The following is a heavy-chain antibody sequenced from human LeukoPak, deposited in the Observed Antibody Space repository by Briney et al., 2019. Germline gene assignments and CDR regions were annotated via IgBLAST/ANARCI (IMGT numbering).Heavy chain of an antibody. CDR2: IYYGGST. CDR3: ARIPYSGSLGAFDI. V-gene: IGHV4-59*01. CDR1: GGSISSYY. D-gene: IGHD1-26*01. Sequence: PSETLSLTCTVSGGSISSYYWGWIRQPPGKGLEWIGYIYYGGSTNYNPSLKSRVTISVDTSKNQFSLKLSSVTAADTAVYYCARIPYSGSLGAFDIWGQGTMVTVSS. J-gene: IGHJ3*02.